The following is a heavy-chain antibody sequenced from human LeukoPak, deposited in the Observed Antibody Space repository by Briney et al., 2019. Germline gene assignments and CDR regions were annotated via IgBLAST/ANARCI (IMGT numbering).Heavy chain of an antibody. CDR1: GYTFTAYY. V-gene: IGHV1-2*06. D-gene: IGHD5-12*01. J-gene: IGHJ3*02. CDR3: AVQTIVANTKGDAFDI. Sequence: ASVKVSCKASGYTFTAYYIHWVRQAPGQGPEWVGRINCNSAGTNYAQKFRGRVTMTRDTSISTVYMELSSLRSDDTAVYYCAVQTIVANTKGDAFDIWGQGTTVIVSS. CDR2: INCNSAGT.